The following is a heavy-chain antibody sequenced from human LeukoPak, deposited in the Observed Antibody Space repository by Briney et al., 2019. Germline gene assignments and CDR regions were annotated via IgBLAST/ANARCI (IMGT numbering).Heavy chain of an antibody. CDR3: ALENYDILTGYRSHDY. Sequence: GGSLRLSCAASGFTFSSYSMNWVRQAPGKGLEWVSSISSSSSYIYYADSVKGRFTISRDNAKNSLYLQMNSLRAEDTAVYYCALENYDILTGYRSHDYWGQGTLVTVSS. V-gene: IGHV3-21*01. J-gene: IGHJ4*02. CDR1: GFTFSSYS. D-gene: IGHD3-9*01. CDR2: ISSSSSYI.